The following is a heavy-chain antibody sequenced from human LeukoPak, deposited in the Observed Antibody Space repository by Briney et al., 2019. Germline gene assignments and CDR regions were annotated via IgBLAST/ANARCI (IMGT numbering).Heavy chain of an antibody. CDR2: MNPNSGNT. Sequence: ASVKVSCKASGYTFTSYDINWVRQATGPGLEWMGWMNPNSGNTGYAQKFQGRVTMTRNTSISTAYMELSSLRSEDTAVYYCARGGLGSGYPGSWGQGTLVTVSS. D-gene: IGHD5-12*01. J-gene: IGHJ5*02. CDR1: GYTFTSYD. CDR3: ARGGLGSGYPGS. V-gene: IGHV1-8*01.